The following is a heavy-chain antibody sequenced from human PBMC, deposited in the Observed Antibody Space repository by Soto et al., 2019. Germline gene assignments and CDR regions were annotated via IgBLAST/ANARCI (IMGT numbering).Heavy chain of an antibody. J-gene: IGHJ6*02. CDR1: GYTFTSCD. V-gene: IGHV1-8*01. Sequence: GASVKVSCKASGYTFTSCDINWVRQATGQGLEWMGWMNPNSGNTGYAQKFQGRVTMTRNTSISTAYMELSSLRSEDTAVYYCARRGYSSSWYYYYYYGMDVWGQGTTVTVSS. CDR3: ARRGYSSSWYYYYYYGMDV. CDR2: MNPNSGNT. D-gene: IGHD6-13*01.